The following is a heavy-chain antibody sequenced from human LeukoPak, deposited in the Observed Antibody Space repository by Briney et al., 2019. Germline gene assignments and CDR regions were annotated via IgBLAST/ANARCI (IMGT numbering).Heavy chain of an antibody. CDR1: GGSFSGYY. CDR3: ARGRYARYFDY. Sequence: SETLSLTCAVYGGSFSGYYWSWIRQPPGKGLEWIGEINHSGSTSYNPSLKSRVTISVDTSKNQFSLKLSYVTAADTAVYYCARGRYARYFDYWGQGTLVTVSS. D-gene: IGHD3-16*01. V-gene: IGHV4-34*01. CDR2: INHSGST. J-gene: IGHJ4*02.